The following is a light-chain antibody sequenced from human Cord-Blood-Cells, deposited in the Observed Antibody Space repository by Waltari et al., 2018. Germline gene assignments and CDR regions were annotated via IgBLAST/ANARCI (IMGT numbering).Light chain of an antibody. Sequence: QSALTQPASVSGSPGQSITISCTGTSSDVGSYNLVSWYQQHPGKAPKLMIYEGSKRPSGVSNRFSGSKSGSTASRTISGLQAEDEADYYCCSYAGRARVFGGGTKLTVL. CDR1: SSDVGSYNL. V-gene: IGLV2-23*01. J-gene: IGLJ3*02. CDR2: EGS. CDR3: CSYAGRARV.